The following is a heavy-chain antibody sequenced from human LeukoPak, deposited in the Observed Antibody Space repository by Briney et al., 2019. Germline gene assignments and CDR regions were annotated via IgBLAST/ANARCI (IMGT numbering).Heavy chain of an antibody. V-gene: IGHV4-4*07. J-gene: IGHJ4*02. D-gene: IGHD5-12*01. CDR1: RGSISNYW. Sequence: SETLSLTCTVSRGSISNYWWSWIRQAAGKGLEWIGRVYPSGTTHYNPSLQSRVTLSVDTSKNQFSLKLSSLTAADTAVYYCARDAGGCEDYWGQGTLVTVSS. CDR3: ARDAGGCEDY. CDR2: VYPSGTT.